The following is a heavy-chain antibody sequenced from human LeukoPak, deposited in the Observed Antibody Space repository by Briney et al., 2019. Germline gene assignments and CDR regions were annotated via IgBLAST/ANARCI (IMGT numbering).Heavy chain of an antibody. J-gene: IGHJ1*01. CDR1: GYTFTGYY. V-gene: IGHV1-2*02. Sequence: GASVKVSCKASGYTFTGYYMHWVRQAPGQGLEWMGWINPNSGGTNYAQKFQGRVTMTRDTSISTAYMELSRLRSDDTAVYYCARARIKTTVTTSEYFQHWGQGTLVTVSS. CDR3: ARARIKTTVTTSEYFQH. CDR2: INPNSGGT. D-gene: IGHD4-17*01.